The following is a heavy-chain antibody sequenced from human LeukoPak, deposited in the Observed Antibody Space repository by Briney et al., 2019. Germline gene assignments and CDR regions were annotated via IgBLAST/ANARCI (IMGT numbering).Heavy chain of an antibody. Sequence: GGSLRLSCAASGLTVSSNYMSWVRQAPGKGLEWVSVIYSGGSTYYADSVKGRFTISRDNSKNTLYLQMNSLRAEDTAVYYCARDIVDILTGYYPYDAFDIWGQGTMVTVSS. CDR1: GLTVSSNY. V-gene: IGHV3-53*01. CDR3: ARDIVDILTGYYPYDAFDI. J-gene: IGHJ3*02. D-gene: IGHD3-9*01. CDR2: IYSGGST.